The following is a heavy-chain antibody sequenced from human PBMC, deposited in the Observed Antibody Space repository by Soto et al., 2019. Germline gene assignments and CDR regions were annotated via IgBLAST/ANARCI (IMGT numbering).Heavy chain of an antibody. CDR3: ARNLHLGDLSLGY. V-gene: IGHV4-31*03. CDR1: GGSVSRGGYY. J-gene: IGHJ4*02. Sequence: QVQLQESGPGLVKPSQTLSLTCTVSGGSVSRGGYYWSWIRHYPGKGLEWIGYIRYDGRTYYDLSLKSRITMSVDTSKNEFALNLSSVTAADTAVYHCARNLHLGDLSLGYWGQGILVSVSS. CDR2: IRYDGRT. D-gene: IGHD3-16*02.